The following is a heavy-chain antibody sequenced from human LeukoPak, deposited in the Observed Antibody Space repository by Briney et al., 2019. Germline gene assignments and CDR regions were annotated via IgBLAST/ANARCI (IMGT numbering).Heavy chain of an antibody. J-gene: IGHJ5*02. CDR3: ARTVAAAGTIDWFDP. CDR2: IYTSGST. Sequence: SETLSLTCTVSGGSVSSYYWSWIRQPAGKGLEWIGRIYTSGSTNYIPSLKSRVTMSVDTSKNQFSLKLSSVTAADTAVYYCARTVAAAGTIDWFDPWGQGTLVTVSS. V-gene: IGHV4-4*07. D-gene: IGHD6-13*01. CDR1: GGSVSSYY.